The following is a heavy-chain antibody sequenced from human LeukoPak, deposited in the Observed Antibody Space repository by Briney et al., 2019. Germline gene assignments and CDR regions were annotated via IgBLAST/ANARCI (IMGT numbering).Heavy chain of an antibody. CDR1: GFNISSSSYY. J-gene: IGHJ4*02. CDR2: ISYTGST. Sequence: SETLCLTCTVSGFNISSSSYYWGSIRQPPGKGLEWIGSISYTGSTYYNPSLKSRVSISADTSKNQFSLKLSSVTAADTAIYYCARSFGYSYGLPFDYWGQGNLVTVSS. V-gene: IGHV4-39*01. CDR3: ARSFGYSYGLPFDY. D-gene: IGHD5-18*01.